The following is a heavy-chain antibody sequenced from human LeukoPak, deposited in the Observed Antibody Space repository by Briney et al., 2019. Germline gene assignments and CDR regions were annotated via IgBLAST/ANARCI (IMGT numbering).Heavy chain of an antibody. Sequence: GGSLRLSCAASGFTVSSNYMSWVRQAPGKGLEWVSVIYSGGSTYYADSVKGRFTISRDNSKNTLYLQMNSLRAEDTAVYYCAKGDTTWELPHDYWGQGALVTVSS. J-gene: IGHJ4*02. CDR1: GFTVSSNY. CDR3: AKGDTTWELPHDY. D-gene: IGHD1-26*01. CDR2: IYSGGST. V-gene: IGHV3-66*01.